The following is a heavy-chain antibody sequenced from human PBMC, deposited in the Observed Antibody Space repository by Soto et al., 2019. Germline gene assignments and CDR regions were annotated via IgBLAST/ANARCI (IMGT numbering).Heavy chain of an antibody. V-gene: IGHV3-74*01. D-gene: IGHD2-21*01. CDR3: ARGIKNYYGMDV. J-gene: IGHJ6*02. CDR1: AFTFSGYW. Sequence: GSLRLSCAASAFTFSGYWMHWVRQAPGRGLVWVSRLNSDGSTTNYADSVKGRFTISRDNAKNTLYLEMNSLGADDTAVYYCARGIKNYYGMDVWGQGTTVTVSS. CDR2: LNSDGSTT.